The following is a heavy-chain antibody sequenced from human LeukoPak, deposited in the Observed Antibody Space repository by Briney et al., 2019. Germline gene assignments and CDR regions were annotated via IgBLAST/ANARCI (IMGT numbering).Heavy chain of an antibody. J-gene: IGHJ4*02. CDR3: LRDLNWSLDQ. D-gene: IGHD1-20*01. V-gene: IGHV3-74*01. CDR1: GFTFSNYM. Sequence: GGSLRLSCAASGFTFSNYMMHWVRQAPGKGLVWVSRIKSDGITITYADSVKGRFTISRDNAKNTLYLQMNSLRAEDTAVYYCLRDLNWSLDQWGQGTLVAASS. CDR2: IKSDGITI.